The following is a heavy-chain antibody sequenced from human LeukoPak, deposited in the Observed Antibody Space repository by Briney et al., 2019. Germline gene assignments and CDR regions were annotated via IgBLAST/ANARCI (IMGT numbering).Heavy chain of an antibody. D-gene: IGHD7-27*01. CDR3: ARDPGGTWGFDY. CDR1: GYTFTSHG. V-gene: IGHV1-18*01. Sequence: ASVKVSCKASGYTFTSHGLSWARQAPGQGLEWMGWISIYSGNTNYAQKFQDRISMTTDTSTNTAYTELRSLKSDDTAVYYCARDPGGTWGFDYWGQGALVTVSS. CDR2: ISIYSGNT. J-gene: IGHJ4*02.